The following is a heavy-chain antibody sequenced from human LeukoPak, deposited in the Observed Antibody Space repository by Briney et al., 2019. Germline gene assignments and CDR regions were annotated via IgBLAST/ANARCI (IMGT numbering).Heavy chain of an antibody. Sequence: GGSLRLSCAASGFTFSSYSMNWVRQAPGKGLEWVSSISSSSSYIYYADSVKGRFTISRDNAKNSLYLQMNSLRAEDTAVYYCARGIRTKYYFDYWGLGILVTVSS. V-gene: IGHV3-21*04. CDR3: ARGIRTKYYFDY. D-gene: IGHD2-8*01. CDR2: ISSSSSYI. CDR1: GFTFSSYS. J-gene: IGHJ4*02.